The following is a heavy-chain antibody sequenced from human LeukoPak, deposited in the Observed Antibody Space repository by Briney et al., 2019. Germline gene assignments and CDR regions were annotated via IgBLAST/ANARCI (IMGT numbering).Heavy chain of an antibody. D-gene: IGHD1-14*01. J-gene: IGHJ4*02. CDR1: GFTFSSYG. Sequence: GGSLRLSCAASGFTFSSYGMHWDRQAPGKGLEWVAVISYDGSNKYYADSVKGRFTISRDNSKNTLYLQMNSLRAEDTAVYYCATEPTDFDYWGQGTLVTVSS. V-gene: IGHV3-30*03. CDR2: ISYDGSNK. CDR3: ATEPTDFDY.